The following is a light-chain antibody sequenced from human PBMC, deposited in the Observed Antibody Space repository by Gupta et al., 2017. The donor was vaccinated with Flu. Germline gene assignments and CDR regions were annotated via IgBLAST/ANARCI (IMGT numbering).Light chain of an antibody. Sequence: PGTLSVSPGERATLAGGASQSVSSNLAWYQQKPGQPPRLLIYGASTRATGIPARFNDIGSGTEFALTISSLQSEDFAVYYCQQYHDWPVTFGGGTTVDLK. J-gene: IGKJ4*01. V-gene: IGKV3-15*01. CDR1: QSVSSN. CDR3: QQYHDWPVT. CDR2: GAS.